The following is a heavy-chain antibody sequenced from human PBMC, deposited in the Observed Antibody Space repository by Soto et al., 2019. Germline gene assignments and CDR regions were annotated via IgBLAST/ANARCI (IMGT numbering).Heavy chain of an antibody. CDR3: ARLLYDFWSGYLFDP. CDR2: IYYSGST. D-gene: IGHD3-3*01. CDR1: GGSIRSSSYY. J-gene: IGHJ5*02. V-gene: IGHV4-39*01. Sequence: SETLTLTCTVSGGSIRSSSYYWGWIRQPPGKGLEWIGSIYYSGSTYYNPSLKSRVTISVDTSKNQFSLKLSSVTAADTAVYYCARLLYDFWSGYLFDPWGQGTLVTVSS.